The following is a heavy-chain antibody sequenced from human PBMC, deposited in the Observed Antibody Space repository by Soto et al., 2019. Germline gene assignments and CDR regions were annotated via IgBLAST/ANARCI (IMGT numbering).Heavy chain of an antibody. CDR1: GYTFTSYY. D-gene: IGHD3-3*01. CDR2: INPSGGST. CDR3: ARDHGLDYDFWSGYFRRSGFYYYYGMDV. J-gene: IGHJ6*02. Sequence: ASVKVSCKASGYTFTSYYMHGVLQSPLQWLEWMGIINPSGGSTSYAQKFQGRVTMTRDTSTSTVYMELSSLRSEDTAVYYCARDHGLDYDFWSGYFRRSGFYYYYGMDVWGQGTTVTVSS. V-gene: IGHV1-46*01.